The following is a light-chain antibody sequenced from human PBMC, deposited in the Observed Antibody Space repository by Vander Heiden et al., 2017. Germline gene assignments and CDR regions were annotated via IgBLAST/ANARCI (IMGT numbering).Light chain of an antibody. J-gene: IGKJ1*01. Sequence: EIVLTQSPDFPSVTPKEKVTITCRASQGIGSSLHWYQQKPGQSPKLLIKYASQSFTGVPSRFSGSGSGTDFTLTINSLEAEDSATYYCHQSSSLPWTFGQGTKVEIK. CDR2: YAS. CDR1: QGIGSS. CDR3: HQSSSLPWT. V-gene: IGKV6-21*01.